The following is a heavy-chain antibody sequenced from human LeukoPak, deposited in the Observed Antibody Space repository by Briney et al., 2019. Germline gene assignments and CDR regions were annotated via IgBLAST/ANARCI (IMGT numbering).Heavy chain of an antibody. CDR2: ISWNSDTI. V-gene: IGHV3-9*01. CDR1: GFTFDDYA. J-gene: IGHJ4*02. Sequence: PGGSLRLSCAASGFTFDDYAMHWVRQAPGMGLEWVSGISWNSDTIGYADSLKGRFTISRDNAKNSLYVQINSLRAEDTALYYCAKGLYSSTWSGVDYWGQGTLVTVSS. D-gene: IGHD6-13*01. CDR3: AKGLYSSTWSGVDY.